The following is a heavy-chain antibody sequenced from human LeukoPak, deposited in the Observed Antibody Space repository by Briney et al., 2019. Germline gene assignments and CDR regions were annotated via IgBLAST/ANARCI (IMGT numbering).Heavy chain of an antibody. CDR1: GYTFTSYY. Sequence: ASVKVSCKASGYTFTSYYMHWVRQAPGQGLEWMGIINPSGGSTNYAQKFRGRITMTEDTSADTAYMELNSLRSEDTAVYYCATVKSYYYDRGGFYFDDWGQGTLVTVSS. J-gene: IGHJ4*02. V-gene: IGHV1-46*01. CDR3: ATVKSYYYDRGGFYFDD. CDR2: INPSGGST. D-gene: IGHD3-22*01.